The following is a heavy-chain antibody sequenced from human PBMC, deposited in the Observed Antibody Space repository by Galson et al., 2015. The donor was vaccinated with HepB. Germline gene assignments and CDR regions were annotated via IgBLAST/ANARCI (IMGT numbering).Heavy chain of an antibody. V-gene: IGHV3-53*01. CDR1: GFTVSSNH. J-gene: IGHJ5*02. D-gene: IGHD3-3*01. CDR3: VGITMFRVDGGWFDP. Sequence: SLRLSCAASGFTVSSNHMSWVRQAPGKGLEWVSVIYTGGSTYYADSVKGRFTISRDNSKNTLYLQMNSLRVEDTAVYYCVGITMFRVDGGWFDPWGQGTLVTVSS. CDR2: IYTGGST.